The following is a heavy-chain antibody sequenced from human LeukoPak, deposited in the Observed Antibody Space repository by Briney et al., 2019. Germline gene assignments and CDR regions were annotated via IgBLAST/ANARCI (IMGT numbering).Heavy chain of an antibody. CDR1: GGSFRGYY. D-gene: IGHD5-18*01. CDR3: ARTKGYSYGCSYFQH. CDR2: INHSGST. V-gene: IGHV4-34*01. J-gene: IGHJ1*01. Sequence: SETLSLTCAVYGGSFRGYYWSWLRQPPGKGLEWLGEINHSGSTNYNPSLKSRVTISVDTSKNQFSLKLSFVTAADTAVYYCARTKGYSYGCSYFQHWGQGTPVTVSS.